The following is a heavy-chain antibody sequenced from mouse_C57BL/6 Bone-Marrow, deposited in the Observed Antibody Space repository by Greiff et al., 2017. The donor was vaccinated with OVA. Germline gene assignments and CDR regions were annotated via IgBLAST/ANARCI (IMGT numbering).Heavy chain of an antibody. Sequence: QVQLQQPGAELVKPGASVKLSCKASGYTFTSYWMQWVKQRPGQGLEWIGEIDPSDSYTNYNQKFKGKATLTVDTSSSTAYMQLSSLTSEDSAVYYCARESYGNYPYYAMDYWGQGTSVTVSS. J-gene: IGHJ4*01. V-gene: IGHV1-50*01. CDR2: IDPSDSYT. CDR1: GYTFTSYW. CDR3: ARESYGNYPYYAMDY. D-gene: IGHD2-1*01.